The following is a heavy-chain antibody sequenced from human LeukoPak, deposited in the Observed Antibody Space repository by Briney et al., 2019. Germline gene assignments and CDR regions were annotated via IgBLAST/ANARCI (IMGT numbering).Heavy chain of an antibody. CDR2: ISSDGTYT. V-gene: IGHV3-74*01. J-gene: IGHJ4*02. CDR3: AKKAADVRNWYQLPTSHIRTPVKSGYFDY. Sequence: TGGSLRLSCAASGFTFSSHLMHWVRQAPGKGLVWVSRISSDGTYTNYADSVKGRFTISRDNSKNTLYLQMNSLRAEDTAVYYCAKKAADVRNWYQLPTSHIRTPVKSGYFDYWGQGTLVTVSS. CDR1: GFTFSSHL. D-gene: IGHD2-2*01.